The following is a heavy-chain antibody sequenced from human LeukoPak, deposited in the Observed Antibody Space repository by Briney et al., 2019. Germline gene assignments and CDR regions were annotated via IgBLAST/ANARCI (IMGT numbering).Heavy chain of an antibody. CDR2: ISAYNGNT. J-gene: IGHJ6*02. V-gene: IGHV1-18*03. Sequence: ASVKVSCKASGYTFTSYGISWVRQAPGQGLEWMGWISAYNGNTNYAQKLQGRVTMTTDTSTSTAYMELRSLRSDDMAVYYCARGRSIWYLYYYYYYGMDVWGQGTTVTVSS. D-gene: IGHD6-13*01. CDR1: GYTFTSYG. CDR3: ARGRSIWYLYYYYYYGMDV.